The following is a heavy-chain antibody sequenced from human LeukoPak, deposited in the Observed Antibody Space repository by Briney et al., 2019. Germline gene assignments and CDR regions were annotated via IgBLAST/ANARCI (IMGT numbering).Heavy chain of an antibody. V-gene: IGHV1-3*01. CDR3: ARGRYGGNFVNFDY. CDR1: GYTFTSYA. J-gene: IGHJ4*02. CDR2: INAGNGNT. D-gene: IGHD4-23*01. Sequence: GASVKVSCKASGYTFTSYAMHWVRQAPGQRLEWMGWINAGNGNTKYSQKFQGRFTITRDTSASTAYMELSSLRSEDTAVYYCARGRYGGNFVNFDYWGQGTLVTVSS.